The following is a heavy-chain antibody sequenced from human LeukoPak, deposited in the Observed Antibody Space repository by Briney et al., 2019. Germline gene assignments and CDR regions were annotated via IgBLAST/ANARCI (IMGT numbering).Heavy chain of an antibody. D-gene: IGHD3-22*01. J-gene: IGHJ6*03. Sequence: SETLSLTCTVSGGSISSYYWSWIRQPAGKGLEWIGRIYTSGSTNYNPSLKSRVTMSVDTSKNQFSLKLSSVTAADTAVYYCARLRFYDSTGYSPGHYMDVWGKGTTVTVSS. CDR1: GGSISSYY. CDR3: ARLRFYDSTGYSPGHYMDV. CDR2: IYTSGST. V-gene: IGHV4-4*07.